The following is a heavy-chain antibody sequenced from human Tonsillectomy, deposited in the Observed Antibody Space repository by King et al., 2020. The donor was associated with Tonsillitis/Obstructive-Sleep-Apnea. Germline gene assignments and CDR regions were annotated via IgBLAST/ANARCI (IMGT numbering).Heavy chain of an antibody. CDR3: AGTGAIGNWFDP. V-gene: IGHV4-59*08. J-gene: IGHJ5*02. CDR1: GGSISSYY. Sequence: QLQESGPGLVKPSETLSLTCTVSGGSISSYYWSWIRPPPGKGLEWIGYIYYSGSTNYKPTLKSRVTISIDTSKNQFSLKLTSVTAADTAVYYCAGTGAIGNWFDPWGQGTLVTVSS. CDR2: IYYSGST. D-gene: IGHD2-2*02.